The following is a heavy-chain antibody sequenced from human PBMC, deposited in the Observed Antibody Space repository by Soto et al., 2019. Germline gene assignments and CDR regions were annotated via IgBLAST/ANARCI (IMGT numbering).Heavy chain of an antibody. Sequence: SETLSLTCTVSGGSISSYYWSWIRQPPGKGLEWIGYIYYSGSTNYNPSLKSRVTISVDTSKNQFSLKLSSVTAADTAVYYCARGPIAQNTYYDFWMGSVWFDPWGQGTLVTVSS. CDR3: ARGPIAQNTYYDFWMGSVWFDP. CDR2: IYYSGST. D-gene: IGHD3-3*01. J-gene: IGHJ5*02. CDR1: GGSISSYY. V-gene: IGHV4-59*01.